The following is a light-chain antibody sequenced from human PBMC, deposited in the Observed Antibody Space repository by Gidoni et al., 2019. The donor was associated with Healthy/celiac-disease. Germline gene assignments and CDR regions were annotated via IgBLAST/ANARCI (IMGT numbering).Light chain of an antibody. CDR1: QILLHSNGYNY. V-gene: IGKV2-28*01. Sequence: DIVMTQSPLSLPVTPGEPASISCRSSQILLHSNGYNYLDWYLQKPGQSPQLLIYLGSNRASGVPDRFSGSGSGTDFTLKISRVEAEDVGVYYCMQALQTPRLTFGGGTKVEIK. CDR3: MQALQTPRLT. CDR2: LGS. J-gene: IGKJ4*01.